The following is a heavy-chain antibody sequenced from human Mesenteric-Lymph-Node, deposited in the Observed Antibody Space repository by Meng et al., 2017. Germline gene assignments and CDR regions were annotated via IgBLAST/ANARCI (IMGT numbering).Heavy chain of an antibody. CDR3: ARDVSGSYGMDV. CDR2: IWYDGSNK. Sequence: GGSLRLSCAASGFTFSSYGMHWVRQAPGKGLEWVAVIWYDGSNKYYADSVKGRFTISRDNSKNTLYLQMNNLRAEDTAVYYCARDVSGSYGMDVWGQGTTVTVSS. CDR1: GFTFSSYG. D-gene: IGHD1-26*01. V-gene: IGHV3-33*01. J-gene: IGHJ6*02.